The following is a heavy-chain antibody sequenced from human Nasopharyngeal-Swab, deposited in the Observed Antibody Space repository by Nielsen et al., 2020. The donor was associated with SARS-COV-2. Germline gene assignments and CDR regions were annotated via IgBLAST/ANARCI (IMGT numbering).Heavy chain of an antibody. CDR2: ISSSGGRT. CDR3: AKTKGCSGGSCYGLDY. Sequence: GGSLRLSCAASGFTFSSYAMRWVRRAPGKGLEWVSAISSSGGRTYYADSVKGRFTISRDNSKNTLYLQMSSLRAEDTAVYYCAKTKGCSGGSCYGLDYWGQGTLVTVSS. CDR1: GFTFSSYA. D-gene: IGHD2-15*01. J-gene: IGHJ4*02. V-gene: IGHV3-23*01.